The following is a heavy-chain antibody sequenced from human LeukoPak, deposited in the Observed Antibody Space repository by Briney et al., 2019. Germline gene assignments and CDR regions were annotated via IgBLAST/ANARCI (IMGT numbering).Heavy chain of an antibody. CDR2: IYYSGST. Sequence: MSSGTLSLTCTVSGGSISSSSYYWGWIRQPPGKGLEWIGSIYYSGSTYYNPSLKSRVTISVDTSKNQFSLKLSSVTAADTAVYYCARVRYRLAETYIDHWGQGTLVTVSS. CDR1: GGSISSSSYY. CDR3: ARVRYRLAETYIDH. V-gene: IGHV4-39*07. J-gene: IGHJ4*02. D-gene: IGHD3-16*01.